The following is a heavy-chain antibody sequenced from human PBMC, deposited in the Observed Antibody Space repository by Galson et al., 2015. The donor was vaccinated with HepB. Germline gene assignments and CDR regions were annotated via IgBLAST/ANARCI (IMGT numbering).Heavy chain of an antibody. J-gene: IGHJ4*02. D-gene: IGHD6-19*01. Sequence: SLRLSCAASGFTVSSNYMSWVRQAPGKGLEWVSVIYSGGSTYYADSVKGRFTISRDNSKNTLYLQMNSLRAEDTAVYYCARDPPRYSSGWYEGGYWGQGTLVTVSS. V-gene: IGHV3-66*01. CDR3: ARDPPRYSSGWYEGGY. CDR1: GFTVSSNY. CDR2: IYSGGST.